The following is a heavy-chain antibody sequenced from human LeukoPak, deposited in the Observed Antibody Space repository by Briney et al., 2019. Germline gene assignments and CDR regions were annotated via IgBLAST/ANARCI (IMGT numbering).Heavy chain of an antibody. CDR3: ARRAELGAFDI. Sequence: ASVKVSCKASGGTFSSYAISWVRQATGQGLEWMGWMNPNSGNTGYAQKFQGRVTMTRNTSISTAYMELSSLRSEDTAVYYCARRAELGAFDIWGQGTMVTVSS. D-gene: IGHD1-7*01. V-gene: IGHV1-8*02. J-gene: IGHJ3*02. CDR1: GGTFSSYA. CDR2: MNPNSGNT.